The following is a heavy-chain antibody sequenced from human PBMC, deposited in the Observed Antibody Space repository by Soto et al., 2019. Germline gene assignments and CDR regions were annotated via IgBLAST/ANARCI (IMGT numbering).Heavy chain of an antibody. J-gene: IGHJ4*02. CDR3: ARDQFDSYGPKGGLDY. CDR1: GYTFTSYG. CDR2: ISAYNGNT. D-gene: IGHD5-18*01. Sequence: QVQLVQSGAEVKKPGASVKVSCKASGYTFTSYGISWVRQAPGQGLEGMGWISAYNGNTNYAQKLQGRVTMTTDTSTSTVYMELRSLRSDETAVYYCARDQFDSYGPKGGLDYWGQGTLVTVST. V-gene: IGHV1-18*01.